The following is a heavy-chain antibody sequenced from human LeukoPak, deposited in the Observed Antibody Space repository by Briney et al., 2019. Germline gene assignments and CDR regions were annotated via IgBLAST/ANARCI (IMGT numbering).Heavy chain of an antibody. D-gene: IGHD4-23*01. CDR3: ARSIGGNKGYYFDY. J-gene: IGHJ4*02. Sequence: GSSVKVSCKASGGTFSSYAISWVRQAPGQGLEWMGRIIPILGIANYAQKFQGRVTITADKSTSTAYMELSSLRSEDTAVYYCARSIGGNKGYYFDYWGQRTLVTVSS. CDR2: IIPILGIA. V-gene: IGHV1-69*04. CDR1: GGTFSSYA.